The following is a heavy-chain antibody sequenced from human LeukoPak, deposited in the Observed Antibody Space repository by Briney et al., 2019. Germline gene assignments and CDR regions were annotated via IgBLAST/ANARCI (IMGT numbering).Heavy chain of an antibody. J-gene: IGHJ4*02. CDR3: ARASSYTGHLGW. V-gene: IGHV4-39*07. CDR2: IYYSGST. Sequence: SETLSLTCTVSGGSISSSSYYWGWIRQPPGKGLEWIGSIYYSGSTYYNPSLKSRVTISVDTSKNQFSLNLISVTAADTAVYYCARASSYTGHLGWWGQETLVTVSS. D-gene: IGHD6-19*01. CDR1: GGSISSSSYY.